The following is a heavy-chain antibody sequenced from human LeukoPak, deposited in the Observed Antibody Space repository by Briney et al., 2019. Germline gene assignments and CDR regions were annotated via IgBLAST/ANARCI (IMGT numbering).Heavy chain of an antibody. V-gene: IGHV3-7*03. Sequence: GGSLRLSCVASGFTFSSYWMSWVRQAPGKGLEWVANINQDGSEKYDVDSAKGRFTISRDNAKNSLYLQMNSLRAEDMALYYCAKDMERWLGAYYFDYWGQGTLVTVSS. CDR1: GFTFSSYW. D-gene: IGHD5-24*01. CDR2: INQDGSEK. CDR3: AKDMERWLGAYYFDY. J-gene: IGHJ4*02.